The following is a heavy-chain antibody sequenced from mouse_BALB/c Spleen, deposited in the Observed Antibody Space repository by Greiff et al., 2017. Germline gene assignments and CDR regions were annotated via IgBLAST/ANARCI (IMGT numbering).Heavy chain of an antibody. Sequence: QVQLKQSGPGLVAPSQSLSITCTVSGFSLTGYGVNWVRQPPGKGLEWLGMIWGDGSTDYNSALKSRLSISKDNSKSQVFLKMNSLQTDDTARYYCARDLGDYYGYDDYAMDYWGQGTSVTVSS. J-gene: IGHJ4*01. V-gene: IGHV2-6-7*01. CDR1: GFSLTGYG. CDR2: IWGDGST. CDR3: ARDLGDYYGYDDYAMDY. D-gene: IGHD2-2*01.